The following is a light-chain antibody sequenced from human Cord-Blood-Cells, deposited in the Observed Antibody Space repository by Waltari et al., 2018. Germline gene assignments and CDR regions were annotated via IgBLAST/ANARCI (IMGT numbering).Light chain of an antibody. J-gene: IGKJ1*01. CDR2: GAS. Sequence: EIVMTQSPATLSVSLGERATLSCRPSQSVSSNLAWYQQKPGQAPRLLIYGASTRATGIPARFSGSGSGTEFTLTISSLQSEDFAVYYCQQYNNWPPWTFGQGTKVEIK. CDR1: QSVSSN. CDR3: QQYNNWPPWT. V-gene: IGKV3-15*01.